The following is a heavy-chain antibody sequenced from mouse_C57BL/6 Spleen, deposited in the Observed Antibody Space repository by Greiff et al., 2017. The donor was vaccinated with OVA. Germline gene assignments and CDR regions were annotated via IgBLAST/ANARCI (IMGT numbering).Heavy chain of an antibody. CDR3: ARGDTTVEGYYFDY. CDR1: GYTFTDYY. CDR2: IYPGSGNT. Sequence: VQLVESGPELVKPGASVKISCKASGYTFTDYYINWVKQRPGQGLEWIGWIYPGSGNTKYNEKFKGKATLTVDTSSSTAYMQLSSLTSEDSAVYVCARGDTTVEGYYFDYWGQGTTLTVSS. J-gene: IGHJ2*01. D-gene: IGHD1-1*01. V-gene: IGHV1-84*01.